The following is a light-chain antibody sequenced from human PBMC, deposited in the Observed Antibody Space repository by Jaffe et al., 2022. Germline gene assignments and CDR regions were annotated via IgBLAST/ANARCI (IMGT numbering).Light chain of an antibody. J-gene: IGKJ4*01. CDR3: QQSYSNH. Sequence: DSQMTQSPSSLSSSVGDRVTIPCRPSQTFSTSLNGFHHRLGRAPKVLIFPASSLQSGVPSRFSVTGSGTDFTLTTSGLQPEDSASNFCQQSYSNHVGGGTKVEI. CDR1: QTFSTS. CDR2: PAS. V-gene: IGKV1-39*01.